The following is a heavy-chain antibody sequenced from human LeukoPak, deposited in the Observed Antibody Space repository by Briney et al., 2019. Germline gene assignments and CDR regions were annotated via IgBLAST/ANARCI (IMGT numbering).Heavy chain of an antibody. Sequence: GGSLRLSCAVSGITFRTYAMSWVRQARGKGLEWVSSINGDGSSSYYADSVKGRFTISRDNSKNTLSLQMNSLRAEDTAVYYCARVSLAAAGGDAFDIWGQGTLVTVSS. D-gene: IGHD6-13*01. CDR1: GITFRTYA. V-gene: IGHV3-23*01. CDR3: ARVSLAAAGGDAFDI. J-gene: IGHJ3*02. CDR2: INGDGSSS.